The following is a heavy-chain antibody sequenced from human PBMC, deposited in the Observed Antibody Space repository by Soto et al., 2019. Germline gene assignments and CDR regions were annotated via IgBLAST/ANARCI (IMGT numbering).Heavy chain of an antibody. CDR3: ARRERAAGTDWWFDP. CDR2: IYYSGST. Sequence: PSDTLSLTCTVSGCSISSSSFHWGWIRQPPGKGLEWIGSIYYSGSTYYSPSLRSRVTISVDTSKNQFSLKLSSVTSADTAVYYCARRERAAGTDWWFDPWGQGTLVT. CDR1: GCSISSSSFH. D-gene: IGHD6-13*01. V-gene: IGHV4-39*01. J-gene: IGHJ5*02.